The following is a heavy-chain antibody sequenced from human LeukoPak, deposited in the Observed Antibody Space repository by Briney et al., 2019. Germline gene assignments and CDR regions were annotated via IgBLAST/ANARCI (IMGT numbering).Heavy chain of an antibody. CDR1: GFTFSSYA. CDR2: ISGSGGST. CDR3: AKKARIVPAAMVDY. V-gene: IGHV3-23*01. J-gene: IGHJ4*02. Sequence: PGGSLRLSCAASGFTFSSYAMSWVRQAPGKGLEWASAISGSGGSTYYADSVKGRFTISRDNSKNTLYLQMNSLRAEDTAVYYCAKKARIVPAAMVDYWGQGTLVTVSS. D-gene: IGHD2-2*01.